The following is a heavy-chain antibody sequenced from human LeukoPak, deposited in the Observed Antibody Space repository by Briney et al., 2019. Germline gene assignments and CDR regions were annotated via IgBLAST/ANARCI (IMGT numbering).Heavy chain of an antibody. Sequence: ASVTVSFTTSGYTFTGYYMHWVRQAPGQGLEWLGRMNPNSGDTNYPQNFQGRVTMTRDTSISTAYMELSSLRSDDTAVYYCVPRGDGGFDYWGQGTLVIVSS. CDR2: MNPNSGDT. J-gene: IGHJ4*02. CDR3: VPRGDGGFDY. V-gene: IGHV1-2*06. D-gene: IGHD3-16*01. CDR1: GYTFTGYY.